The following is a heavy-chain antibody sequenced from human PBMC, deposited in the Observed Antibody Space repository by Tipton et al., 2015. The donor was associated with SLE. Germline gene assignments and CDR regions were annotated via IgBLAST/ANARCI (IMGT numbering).Heavy chain of an antibody. V-gene: IGHV1-69*05. CDR1: GGTFSSYA. J-gene: IGHJ6*02. D-gene: IGHD3-3*01. CDR3: ARVLDFWSGYPMGYYYYGMDV. CDR2: IIPIFGTA. Sequence: QSGPEVKKPGASVKVSCKASGGTFSSYAISWVRQAPGQGLEWMGGIIPIFGTANYAQKFQGRVTITTDESTSTAYMELSSLRSEDTAVYYCARVLDFWSGYPMGYYYYGMDVWGQGTTVTVSS.